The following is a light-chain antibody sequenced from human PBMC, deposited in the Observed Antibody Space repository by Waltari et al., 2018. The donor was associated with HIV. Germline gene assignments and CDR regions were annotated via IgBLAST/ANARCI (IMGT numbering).Light chain of an antibody. J-gene: IGLJ2*01. CDR2: RNN. V-gene: IGLV1-47*01. Sequence: QSVLTQPPSVSGTPGQSVTFSCSATSSNIGSNYVYWYQHLPGPAPKLLIYRNNQRPSGVPDRFSGSKSGTSASLAISGLRSEDEADYYCAAWDDSRRGVFGGGTKLTVL. CDR1: SSNIGSNY. CDR3: AAWDDSRRGV.